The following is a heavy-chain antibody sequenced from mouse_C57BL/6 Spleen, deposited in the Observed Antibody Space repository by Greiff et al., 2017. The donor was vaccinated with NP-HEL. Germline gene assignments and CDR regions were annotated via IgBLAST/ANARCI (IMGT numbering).Heavy chain of an antibody. Sequence: QVQLQQPGAELVKPGASVKLSCKASGYTFTSYWMQWVKQRPGQGLEWIGEIDPSDSYTNYNQKFKGKATLTVDTSSSTAYMQLSSLTSEDSAVYYCAGTAQATAWFAYWGQGTLVTVSA. D-gene: IGHD3-2*02. V-gene: IGHV1-50*01. CDR3: AGTAQATAWFAY. CDR1: GYTFTSYW. J-gene: IGHJ3*01. CDR2: IDPSDSYT.